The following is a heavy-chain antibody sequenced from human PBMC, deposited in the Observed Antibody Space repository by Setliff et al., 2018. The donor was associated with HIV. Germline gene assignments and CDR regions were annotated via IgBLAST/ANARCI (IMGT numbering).Heavy chain of an antibody. CDR1: GGSISSYY. D-gene: IGHD3-10*01. Sequence: PSETLSLTCTFSGGSISSYYWSWIRQPPGKGLEWIGYGYYSGSTNYNPSLKSRLTISVDTSKNQFSLKLSSVTAADTAVYYCATYADRESNRFDPWGQGILVTVSS. J-gene: IGHJ5*02. CDR3: ATYADRESNRFDP. V-gene: IGHV4-59*08. CDR2: GYYSGST.